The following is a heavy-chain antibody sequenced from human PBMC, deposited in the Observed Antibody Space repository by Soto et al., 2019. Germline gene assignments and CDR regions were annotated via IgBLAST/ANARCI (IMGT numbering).Heavy chain of an antibody. D-gene: IGHD3-22*01. V-gene: IGHV3-30*18. Sequence: GGSLRLSCAASGFTFSRYGMHWVRQAPGKGLEWVSVISYDGSNKNYADSVKGRFTISRDNSKNTLYLQMNSLRAEDTAVYYWAKAYHYDSSGPFDYWGLGNLVTVSS. CDR2: ISYDGSNK. CDR3: AKAYHYDSSGPFDY. J-gene: IGHJ4*02. CDR1: GFTFSRYG.